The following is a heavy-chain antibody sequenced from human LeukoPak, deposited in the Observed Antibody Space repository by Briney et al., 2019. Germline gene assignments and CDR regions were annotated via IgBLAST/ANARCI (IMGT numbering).Heavy chain of an antibody. J-gene: IGHJ6*02. Sequence: GGSLRLYCAASGFTFSTYSMNWVRQTPGKGLEWVSHISSSSTIHYADSVRGRFTISRDNAKNSLYLQINSPRDEDTAVYYCARAFYGDYGMDVWGQGTTVTVSS. CDR2: ISSSSTI. CDR1: GFTFSTYS. CDR3: ARAFYGDYGMDV. D-gene: IGHD4-17*01. V-gene: IGHV3-48*02.